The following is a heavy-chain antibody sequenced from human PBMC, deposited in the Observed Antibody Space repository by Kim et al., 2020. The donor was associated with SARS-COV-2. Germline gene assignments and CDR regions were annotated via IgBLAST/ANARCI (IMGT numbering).Heavy chain of an antibody. CDR1: GGSISSYY. J-gene: IGHJ4*02. Sequence: SETLSLTCTVSGGSISSYYWSWIRQPPGKGLEWIGYIYYSGSTNYNPSLKSRVTISVDTSKNQFSLKLSSVTAADTAVYYCARSQDFWSGYYPLDYWGQGTLVTVSS. V-gene: IGHV4-59*01. CDR2: IYYSGST. D-gene: IGHD3-3*01. CDR3: ARSQDFWSGYYPLDY.